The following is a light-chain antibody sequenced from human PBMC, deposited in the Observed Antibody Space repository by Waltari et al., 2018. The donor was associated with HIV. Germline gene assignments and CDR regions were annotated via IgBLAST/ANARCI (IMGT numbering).Light chain of an antibody. V-gene: IGLV3-19*01. Sequence: SSELTQDPAVSVALGQTVRVTCQGDRRTKYYENWFQRKPGQAPLLVIYGKKKRPSGIPVRFSGSDSGITSSLTITGAEAEDEADYFCYSRDTNGDHWVFGGGTKVTVL. CDR3: YSRDTNGDHWV. CDR1: RRTKYY. J-gene: IGLJ3*02. CDR2: GKK.